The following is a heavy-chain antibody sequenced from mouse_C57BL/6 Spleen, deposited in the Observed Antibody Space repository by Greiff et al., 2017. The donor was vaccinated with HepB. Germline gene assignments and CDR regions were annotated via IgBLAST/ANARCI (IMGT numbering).Heavy chain of an antibody. D-gene: IGHD4-1*01. Sequence: QVQLKQPGAELVRPGSSVKLSCKASGYTFTSYWMDWVKQRPGQGLEWIGNIYPSDSETHYNQKFKDKATLTVDKSSSTAYMQLSSLTSEDSAVYYCARRRGTGTLDYWGQGTTLTVSS. CDR3: ARRRGTGTLDY. J-gene: IGHJ2*01. CDR2: IYPSDSET. CDR1: GYTFTSYW. V-gene: IGHV1-61*01.